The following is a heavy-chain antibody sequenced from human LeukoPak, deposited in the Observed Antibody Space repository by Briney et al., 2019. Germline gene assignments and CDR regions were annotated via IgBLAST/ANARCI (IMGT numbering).Heavy chain of an antibody. CDR2: IYYSGST. CDR3: ARGVQLAGAYNWFDP. CDR1: GGSISSSSYY. Sequence: SETLSLTCTVSGGSISSSSYYWGWIRQPPGTGLEWIGSIYYSGSTYYNPSLKSRVTISVDTSKNQFSLKLSSVTAADTAVYYCARGVQLAGAYNWFDPWGQGTLVTVSS. J-gene: IGHJ5*02. D-gene: IGHD5-18*01. V-gene: IGHV4-39*07.